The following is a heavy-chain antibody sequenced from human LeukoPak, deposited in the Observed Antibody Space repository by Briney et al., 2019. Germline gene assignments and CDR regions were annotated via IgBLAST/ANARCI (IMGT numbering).Heavy chain of an antibody. CDR3: AGLSEDYGSGSYSNYFDY. CDR1: GYSFTSYW. CDR2: IYPGDSVT. J-gene: IGHJ4*02. Sequence: GESLKISCKGSGYSFTSYWIGWVRQMPGKGLEWMGIIYPGDSVTRYSPSFQGQVTISADKSISTAYLQWSSLKASDTAMYYCAGLSEDYGSGSYSNYFDYWGQGTLVTVSS. D-gene: IGHD3-10*01. V-gene: IGHV5-51*01.